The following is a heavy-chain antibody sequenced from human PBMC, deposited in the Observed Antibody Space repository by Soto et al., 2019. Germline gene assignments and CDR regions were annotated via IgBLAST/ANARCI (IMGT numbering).Heavy chain of an antibody. CDR2: MSGNGGRI. CDR3: VKDPVSGGSGGAWFDY. D-gene: IGHD2-21*02. CDR1: GFTFSNYA. J-gene: IGHJ4*02. Sequence: EVQLLESGGGLVQPGGSLRLSCAVSGFTFSNYAMTWVRQAPGKGLECVSLMSGNGGRIVYADSVKGRFTISSDNSKNTRYLQMNSLRLEDTAVYYCVKDPVSGGSGGAWFDYWGQGTLVTVSS. V-gene: IGHV3-23*01.